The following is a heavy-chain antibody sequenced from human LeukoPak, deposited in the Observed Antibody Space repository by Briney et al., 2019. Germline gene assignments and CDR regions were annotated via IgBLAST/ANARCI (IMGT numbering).Heavy chain of an antibody. J-gene: IGHJ4*02. CDR1: GYTFTGYY. Sequence: PGASVKVSCKASGYTFTGYYMHWVRQAPGQGLEWMGWINPNSGGTNYAQKFQGRVTMTRDTSISTAYMELSRLRSDDTAVYYCARERAVGYLRGYYFDYWGQGTLVTVSS. V-gene: IGHV1-2*02. CDR3: ARERAVGYLRGYYFDY. CDR2: INPNSGGT. D-gene: IGHD4-17*01.